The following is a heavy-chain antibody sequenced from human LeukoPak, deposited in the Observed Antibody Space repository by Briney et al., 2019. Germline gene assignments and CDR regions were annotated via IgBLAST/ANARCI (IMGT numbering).Heavy chain of an antibody. CDR2: INAGNGNT. V-gene: IGHV1-3*01. Sequence: ASVKVSCKASGYTLSRYAMHWVRQAPGQRLEWMGWINAGNGNTKYSQKFQGRVTISRDTSASTAYMELSSLRSEDTAVYYCAREWAGGSSWYRGSDWFDPWGQGTLVTVSS. CDR1: GYTLSRYA. J-gene: IGHJ5*02. CDR3: AREWAGGSSWYRGSDWFDP. D-gene: IGHD6-13*01.